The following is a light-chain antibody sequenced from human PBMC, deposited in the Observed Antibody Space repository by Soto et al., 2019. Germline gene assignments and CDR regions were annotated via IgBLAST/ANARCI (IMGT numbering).Light chain of an antibody. CDR3: QQYTENSGT. CDR1: QRMTSW. CDR2: DAS. J-gene: IGKJ1*01. Sequence: DIQLTHSPSTLSXSVGDRVTXXXXASQRMTSWLAWYQQKPGKAPKVLIYDASSLESGVPSRFSGSESGTEFTLTISSLQPDDIATYYCQQYTENSGTLGQGTKVDIK. V-gene: IGKV1-5*01.